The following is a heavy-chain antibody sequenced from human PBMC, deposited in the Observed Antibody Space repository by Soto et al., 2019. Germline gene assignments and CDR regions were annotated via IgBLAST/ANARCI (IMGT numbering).Heavy chain of an antibody. J-gene: IGHJ3*02. CDR3: ARAPRDRDAVSI. CDR2: IIPIIDTT. D-gene: IGHD2-21*01. V-gene: IGHV1-69*06. Sequence: QVQLVQSGAEVKKPGSSVKVSCKASGGNFNNYAISWVRQAPAQGLQWMGGIIPIIDTTHYAQKLQGRVTISADRGRTTVYMELTGLTSDDSATYFCARAPRDRDAVSIWGQGTVVTVSS. CDR1: GGNFNNYA.